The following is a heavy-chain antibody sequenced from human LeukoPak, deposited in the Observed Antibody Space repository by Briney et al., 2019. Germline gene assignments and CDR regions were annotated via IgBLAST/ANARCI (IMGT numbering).Heavy chain of an antibody. CDR2: INPNSGGT. CDR1: GYTFTDSY. V-gene: IGHV1-2*02. CDR3: ARDNGDYWFDY. Sequence: ASLKVSCEASGYTFTDSYIHWVRQAPGQGLEWMGFINPNSGGTDYAHKFQGRVTMTRENSISTDYMELTRLISDDTAVYYCARDNGDYWFDYWGQGTLVTVSS. D-gene: IGHD4-17*01. J-gene: IGHJ4*02.